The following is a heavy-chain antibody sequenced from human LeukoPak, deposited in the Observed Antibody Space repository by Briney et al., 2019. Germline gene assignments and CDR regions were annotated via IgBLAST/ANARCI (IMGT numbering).Heavy chain of an antibody. CDR1: GFTFSSYA. Sequence: PGRSLRLSCAASGFTFSSYAMHWVRQAPGKGLEWVAVISYDGSNKYYADSVKGRFTISRDNSKNTLYLQMNSLRAEDTAVYYCARDTRGAAAGTINWFDPWGQGTLVTVSS. CDR3: ARDTRGAAAGTINWFDP. J-gene: IGHJ5*02. D-gene: IGHD6-13*01. V-gene: IGHV3-30*04. CDR2: ISYDGSNK.